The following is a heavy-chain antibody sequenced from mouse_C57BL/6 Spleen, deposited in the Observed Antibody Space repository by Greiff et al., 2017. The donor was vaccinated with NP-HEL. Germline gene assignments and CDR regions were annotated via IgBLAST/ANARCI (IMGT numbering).Heavy chain of an antibody. CDR3: ARGGDYGSSFWFAY. J-gene: IGHJ3*01. CDR2: INPNNGGT. CDR1: GYTFTDYY. D-gene: IGHD1-1*01. Sequence: EVQLQQSGPELVKPGASVKISCKASGYTFTDYYMNWVKQSHGKSLEWIGDINPNNGGTSYNQKFKGKATLTVDKSSSTAYMELRSLTSEDSAVYYCARGGDYGSSFWFAYWGQGTLVTVSA. V-gene: IGHV1-26*01.